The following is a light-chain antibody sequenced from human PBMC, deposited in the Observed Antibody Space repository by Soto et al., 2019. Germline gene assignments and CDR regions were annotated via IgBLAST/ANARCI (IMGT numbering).Light chain of an antibody. CDR1: QGVSRK. Sequence: DIVMTQSPATLSVAPGERVTFSCRASQGVSRKLAWYQHKPGQAPRLLISGASTGATGIPARFSGSGSGTEFTLTISSLQSEDFALYYCQQYNNWPPWTFGQGTKVDIK. V-gene: IGKV3-15*01. CDR3: QQYNNWPPWT. CDR2: GAS. J-gene: IGKJ1*01.